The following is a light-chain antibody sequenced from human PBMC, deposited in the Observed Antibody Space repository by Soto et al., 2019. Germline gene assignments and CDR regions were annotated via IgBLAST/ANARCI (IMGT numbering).Light chain of an antibody. Sequence: DIVMTQSPDSLAVSLGERATINCKSSQSVLYSSNNKNYLAWYQQKPGQPPKLLIYWASTRESVVPDRFSGSGSGTDFTLTISSLQAEDVAVYYCQQYYNTPWTCGQGTKVEIK. V-gene: IGKV4-1*01. CDR3: QQYYNTPWT. J-gene: IGKJ1*01. CDR1: QSVLYSSNNKNY. CDR2: WAS.